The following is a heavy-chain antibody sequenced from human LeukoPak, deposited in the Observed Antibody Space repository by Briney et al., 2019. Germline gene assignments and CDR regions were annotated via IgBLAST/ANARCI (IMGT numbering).Heavy chain of an antibody. J-gene: IGHJ5*02. CDR1: GGSFSGYY. CDR3: ARGRYSSSPGGNWFDP. V-gene: IGHV4-34*01. D-gene: IGHD6-13*01. Sequence: SETLSLTCAVYGGSFSGYYWSWIRQPPGKGLEWNGEINHSGSTNYNPSLKSRVTISVDTSKNQFSLKLSSVTAADTAVYYCARGRYSSSPGGNWFDPWGQGTLVTVSS. CDR2: INHSGST.